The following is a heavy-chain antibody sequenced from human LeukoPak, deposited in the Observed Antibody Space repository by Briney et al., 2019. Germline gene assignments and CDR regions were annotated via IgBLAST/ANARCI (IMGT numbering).Heavy chain of an antibody. Sequence: SETLSLTCAVYGGTFSGYYWSWLRQPPGKGLEWIGEISHSGSTNYNPSLKSRVTISVDTSKNQFSLKLSSVTAADTAVYYCARGAMVRGVNTKVRGYNWFDPWGQGTLVTVSS. CDR3: ARGAMVRGVNTKVRGYNWFDP. D-gene: IGHD3-10*01. V-gene: IGHV4-34*01. CDR2: ISHSGST. CDR1: GGTFSGYY. J-gene: IGHJ5*02.